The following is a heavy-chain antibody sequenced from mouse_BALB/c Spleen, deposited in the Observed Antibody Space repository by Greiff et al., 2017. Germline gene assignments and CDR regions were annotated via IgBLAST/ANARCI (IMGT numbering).Heavy chain of an antibody. Sequence: ELVRPGASVKLSCKASGYTFTSYWINWIKQRPGQGLEWIGRIAPGSGSTYYNEMFKGKATLTVDTSSSTAYIQLSSLSSEDSAVYFCARGGNYEGYAMDYWGQGTSVTVSS. V-gene: IGHV1S41*01. CDR3: ARGGNYEGYAMDY. CDR2: IAPGSGST. D-gene: IGHD2-1*01. J-gene: IGHJ4*01. CDR1: GYTFTSYW.